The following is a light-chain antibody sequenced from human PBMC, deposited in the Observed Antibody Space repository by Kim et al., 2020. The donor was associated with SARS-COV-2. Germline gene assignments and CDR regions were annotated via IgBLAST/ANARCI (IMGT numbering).Light chain of an antibody. V-gene: IGLV1-44*01. J-gene: IGLJ3*02. CDR3: AAGDDSLNGPV. CDR1: TPNPGTNL. Sequence: GQEVTSSCPGTTPNPGTNLVTWYQQLPGTAPTLLVYDNNQRPSGVPDRFSGSKSGTSASLAISGLQSDDEAVYYCAAGDDSLNGPVFGGGTQLTVL. CDR2: DNN.